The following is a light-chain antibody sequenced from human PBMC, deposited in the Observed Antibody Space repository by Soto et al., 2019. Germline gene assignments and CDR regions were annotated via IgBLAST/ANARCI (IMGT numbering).Light chain of an antibody. V-gene: IGKV3-20*01. CDR2: GAS. CDR3: QQYGSSPLFT. J-gene: IGKJ3*01. Sequence: EIGLTQSPGTLSLSPGERATLACRASQSVSSSDLAWYQQKPGQAPRLLIYGASSRATGIPDRFSGSGSGTDFTLTISRLEPEDFAVYYCQQYGSSPLFTFGPGTKVDIK. CDR1: QSVSSSD.